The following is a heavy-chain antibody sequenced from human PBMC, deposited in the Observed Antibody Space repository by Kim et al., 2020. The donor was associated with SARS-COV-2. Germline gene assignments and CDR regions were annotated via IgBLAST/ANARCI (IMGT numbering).Heavy chain of an antibody. V-gene: IGHV1-69*13. CDR3: GVGRSHYDSSGYSTEPLDY. Sequence: SVKVSCKASGGTFSSYAISWVRQAPGQGLEWMGGIIPIFGTANYAQKFQGRVTITADESTSTAYMELSSLRSEDTAVYYCGVGRSHYDSSGYSTEPLDYWGQGTLVTVSS. CDR2: IIPIFGTA. CDR1: GGTFSSYA. D-gene: IGHD3-22*01. J-gene: IGHJ4*02.